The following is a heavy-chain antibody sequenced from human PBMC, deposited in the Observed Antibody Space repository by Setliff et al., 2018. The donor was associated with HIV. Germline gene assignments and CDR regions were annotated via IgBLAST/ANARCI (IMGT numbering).Heavy chain of an antibody. Sequence: SETLSLTCSVSGGSISSGSYYWGWIRQPPGKGLEWIGSIYYSGNTYYNPSLKSRVTISVDTSRNQFSLRLSSVTAADTAIYYCARVPTSSWYVTTQRTKEYFQQWGQGTLVTVSS. V-gene: IGHV4-39*07. CDR3: ARVPTSSWYVTTQRTKEYFQQ. CDR1: GGSISSGSYY. J-gene: IGHJ1*01. CDR2: IYYSGNT. D-gene: IGHD6-13*01.